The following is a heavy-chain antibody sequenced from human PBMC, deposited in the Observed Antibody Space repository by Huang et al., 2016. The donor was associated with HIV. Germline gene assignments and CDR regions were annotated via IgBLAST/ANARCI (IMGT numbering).Heavy chain of an antibody. CDR2: IYYSGST. D-gene: IGHD2-2*02. CDR1: GGSISSGGYY. J-gene: IGHJ3*02. V-gene: IGHV4-30-4*08. Sequence: QVQLQESGPGLVKPSQTLSLTCTVSGGSISSGGYYWSWIRQPPGKGLEWIGYIYYSGSTYYNPSLKGRVTISVDTSKNQFSLKLSSVTAADTAVYYCARDTDGGRTFDIWGQGTMVTVSS. CDR3: ARDTDGGRTFDI.